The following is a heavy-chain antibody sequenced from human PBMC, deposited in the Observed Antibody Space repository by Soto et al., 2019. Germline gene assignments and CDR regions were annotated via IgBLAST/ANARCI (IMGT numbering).Heavy chain of an antibody. J-gene: IGHJ2*01. CDR1: GVTFKDYG. V-gene: IGHV3-30*03. CDR3: ARDGXXXXWYFDL. CDR2: ISYDGKQT. Sequence: PGGSLRLSCGAPGVTFKDYGMHWVRQAPGKGLEWVAVISYDGKQTYYADSVKGRFTISKDKSKRTLFLQMNSLRVDDTAVYYCARDGXXXXWYFDLWGRGTLVXXSX.